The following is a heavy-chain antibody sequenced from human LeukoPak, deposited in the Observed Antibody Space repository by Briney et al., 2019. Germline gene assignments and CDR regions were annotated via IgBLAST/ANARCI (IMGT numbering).Heavy chain of an antibody. CDR3: TRDRGSGFYYVFDS. CDR1: GFTFSSHW. Sequence: GGSLRLSCEASGFTFSSHWMHWVRQDPGRGLLWVSRIDSFGNTMGYADFVKGRFIISRDNAKKSLYLQMNSLRAEDTALYYCTRDRGSGFYYVFDSWGQGALVTVSS. CDR2: IDSFGNTM. V-gene: IGHV3-74*01. J-gene: IGHJ4*02. D-gene: IGHD3-22*01.